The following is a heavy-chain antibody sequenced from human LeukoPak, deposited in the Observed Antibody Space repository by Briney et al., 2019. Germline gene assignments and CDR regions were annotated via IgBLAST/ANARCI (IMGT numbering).Heavy chain of an antibody. CDR2: IGGSGGST. CDR3: AKGYSGYDSDFDY. V-gene: IGHV3-23*01. D-gene: IGHD5-12*01. CDR1: RFTFSSYA. Sequence: GGSLRLSCAASRFTFSSYAMSWVRQAPGKGLEWVSAIGGSGGSTCYADSVKGRFTISRDNSKNTLYLQINSLRAEDTAVYYCAKGYSGYDSDFDYWGQGTLVTVSS. J-gene: IGHJ4*02.